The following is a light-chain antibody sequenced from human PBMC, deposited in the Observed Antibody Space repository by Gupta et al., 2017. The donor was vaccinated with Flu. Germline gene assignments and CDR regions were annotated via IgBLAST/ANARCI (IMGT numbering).Light chain of an antibody. V-gene: IGLV1-40*01. CDR2: GNS. CDR3: QSYESSRSGVV. J-gene: IGLJ2*01. CDR1: STNIGAGYD. Sequence: SVLTQPPSVSESPGQRLTISCTGSSTNIGAGYDVDWYQQRPGTAPKLLIYGNSKRPSGVPDRFSGSKSGTSASLAISGLQAEEEADYYCQSYESSRSGVVFGGGTKLTVL.